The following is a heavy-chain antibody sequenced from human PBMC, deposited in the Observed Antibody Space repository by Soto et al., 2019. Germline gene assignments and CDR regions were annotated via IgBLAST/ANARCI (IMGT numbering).Heavy chain of an antibody. Sequence: TLSLTCTVSGGSISSGGYYWSWIRQHPGKGLEWIGYIYYSGSTYYNPSLKSRVTISVDTSKNQFSLKLSPVTAANTAVNYSARRNRSFEYEILTGYYYDFHYWGQATLVTVAS. D-gene: IGHD3-9*01. V-gene: IGHV4-31*03. CDR2: IYYSGST. CDR3: ARRNRSFEYEILTGYYYDFHY. CDR1: GGSISSGGYY. J-gene: IGHJ4*02.